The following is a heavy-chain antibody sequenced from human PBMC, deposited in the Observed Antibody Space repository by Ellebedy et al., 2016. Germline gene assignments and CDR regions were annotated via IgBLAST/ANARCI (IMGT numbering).Heavy chain of an antibody. V-gene: IGHV3-74*01. CDR2: INTDGTTT. J-gene: IGHJ6*03. Sequence: GESLKISXVDSGFTFRNYWFHWVRQAPGKGLVWVSRINTDGTTTTYADSVLGRFTISRDNAKNTLYLQMNSLRAEDTAVYYCAREMDFKGYMDVWGKGTTVTVSS. D-gene: IGHD3-3*01. CDR3: AREMDFKGYMDV. CDR1: GFTFRNYW.